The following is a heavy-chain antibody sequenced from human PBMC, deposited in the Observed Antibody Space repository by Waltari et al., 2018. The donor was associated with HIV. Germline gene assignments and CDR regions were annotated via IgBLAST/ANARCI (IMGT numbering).Heavy chain of an antibody. J-gene: IGHJ5*02. V-gene: IGHV1-46*01. CDR3: ARGGPLSGPATPFDR. CDR1: GYAFTTFY. CDR2: VNPPSGTT. Sequence: QVQLVQSGAEVKKPGASVRLSCKASGYAFTTFYIHWLRQAPGQSPEWMGIVNPPSGTTRYTQRFQVRVTMARDTSTSTAYMELTGLKSEDTAFYYCARGGPLSGPATPFDRWGQGTLITVSS.